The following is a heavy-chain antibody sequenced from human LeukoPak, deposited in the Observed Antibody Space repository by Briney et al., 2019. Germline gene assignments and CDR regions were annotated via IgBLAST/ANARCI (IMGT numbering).Heavy chain of an antibody. J-gene: IGHJ4*02. V-gene: IGHV1-46*01. Sequence: ASVKVSCKASGYTFTSYYMHWVRQAPGQGLEWMGTINPSGGSTSYAQKFQGRVTMTRDTSTSTVYMELSSLRSEDTAVYYCARDGAAYSSSWLYFDYWGQGTLVTVSS. CDR2: INPSGGST. CDR3: ARDGAAYSSSWLYFDY. CDR1: GYTFTSYY. D-gene: IGHD6-13*01.